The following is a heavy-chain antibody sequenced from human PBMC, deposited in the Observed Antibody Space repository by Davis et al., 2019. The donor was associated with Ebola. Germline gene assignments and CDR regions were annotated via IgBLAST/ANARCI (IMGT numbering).Heavy chain of an antibody. CDR3: ARGGGVAAPYWYFDL. CDR2: ISYDGSNK. CDR1: GFTFSSYA. D-gene: IGHD6-19*01. V-gene: IGHV3-30-3*01. Sequence: PGGSLRLSCAASGFTFSSYAMHWVRQAPGKGLEWVAVISYDGSNKYYADSVKGRFTISRDNSKNTLYLQMNSLRAEDTAVYYCARGGGVAAPYWYFDLWGRGTLVTVSS. J-gene: IGHJ2*01.